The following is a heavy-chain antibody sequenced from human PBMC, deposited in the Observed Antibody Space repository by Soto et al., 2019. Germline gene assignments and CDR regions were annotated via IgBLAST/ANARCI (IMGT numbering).Heavy chain of an antibody. CDR2: IIPIFGTA. CDR1: GGTFSSYA. J-gene: IGHJ5*02. V-gene: IGHV1-69*06. Sequence: SVKVSCKASGGTFSSYAISWVRQAPGQGLEWMGGIIPIFGTADYAQKFQGRVTITADKSTSTAYMELSSLRSEDTAVYYCASMTTVTTNWFDPWGQGTLVTISS. CDR3: ASMTTVTTNWFDP. D-gene: IGHD4-4*01.